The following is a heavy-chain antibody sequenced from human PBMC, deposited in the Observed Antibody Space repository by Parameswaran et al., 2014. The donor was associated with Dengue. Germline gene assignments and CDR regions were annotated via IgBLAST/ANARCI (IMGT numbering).Heavy chain of an antibody. CDR3: ARDLYGSGSYYTIYYYYGMDV. CDR2: ISSSSSTI. Sequence: WIRQPPGKGLEWVSYISSSSSTIYYADSVKGRFTISRDNAKNSLYLQMNSLRAEDTAVYYCARDLYGSGSYYTIYYYYGMDVWGQGTTVTVSS. J-gene: IGHJ6*02. V-gene: IGHV3-48*01. D-gene: IGHD3-10*01.